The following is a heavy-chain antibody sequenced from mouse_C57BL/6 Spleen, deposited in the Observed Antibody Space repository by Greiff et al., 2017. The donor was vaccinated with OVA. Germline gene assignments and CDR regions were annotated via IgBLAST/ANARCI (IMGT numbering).Heavy chain of an antibody. CDR1: GFTFSDYG. J-gene: IGHJ2*01. V-gene: IGHV5-17*01. Sequence: EVKLVESGGGLVKPGGSLKLSCAASGFTFSDYGMHWVRQAPEKGLEWVAYISSGSSTIYYADTVKGRFTISRDNAKNTLFLQMTSLRSEDTAMYYCARPFITTVVAGFDYWGQGTTLTVS. D-gene: IGHD1-1*01. CDR2: ISSGSSTI. CDR3: ARPFITTVVAGFDY.